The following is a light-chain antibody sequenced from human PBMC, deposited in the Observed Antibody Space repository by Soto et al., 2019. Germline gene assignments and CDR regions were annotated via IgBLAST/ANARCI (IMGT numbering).Light chain of an antibody. J-gene: IGKJ1*01. Sequence: MIQSPSRPSAYEGDRVIITCRASQSISGWLAWYQQKPGKAPKLLIYDASSLESGVPSRFSGSGSGTEFTLTISSLQPDDFATYYCQQYNSYSRAFGQGTKVDIK. V-gene: IGKV1-5*01. CDR3: QQYNSYSRA. CDR2: DAS. CDR1: QSISGW.